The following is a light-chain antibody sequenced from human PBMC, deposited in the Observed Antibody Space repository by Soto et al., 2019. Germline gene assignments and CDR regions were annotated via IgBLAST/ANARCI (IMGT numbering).Light chain of an antibody. CDR2: NVD. CDR3: SSYTTVPSPQWV. CDR1: SSDLGGLNY. Sequence: QSALTQPASVSGSPGQSITIPCSGRSSDLGGLNYVSWYQQHPGKVPKLIIYNVDNRPSGISDRFSASKSGNTASLTISGRQAEDEAHYYCSSYTTVPSPQWVFAGGTQLTVL. V-gene: IGLV2-14*03. J-gene: IGLJ7*01.